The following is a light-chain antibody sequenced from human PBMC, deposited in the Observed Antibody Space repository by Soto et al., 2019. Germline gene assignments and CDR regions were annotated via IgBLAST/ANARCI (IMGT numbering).Light chain of an antibody. CDR2: EVS. CDR1: SSDVGDSNY. V-gene: IGLV2-14*01. J-gene: IGLJ2*01. Sequence: QSVLTQPASMSGSPGQSITISCTGTSSDVGDSNYVSWYQQRPGEAPKLMIYEVSNRPSGVSNRFSGSKSGNTASLTISGLQAEDEADYYCSSYTSKSSLIFGGGTKVTVL. CDR3: SSYTSKSSLI.